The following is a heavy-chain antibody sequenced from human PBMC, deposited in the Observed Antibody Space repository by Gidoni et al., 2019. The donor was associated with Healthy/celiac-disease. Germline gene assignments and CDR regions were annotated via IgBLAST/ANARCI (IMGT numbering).Heavy chain of an antibody. D-gene: IGHD3-22*01. CDR3: ARGIGYAEYYYDSSPDAFDI. Sequence: EVQLVETGGGLIQPGGSLRLSCAASGFTVSSNYMSWVRQAPGKGLEWVSVIYSGGSTYYADSVKGRFTISRDNSKNTLYLQMNSLRAEDTAVYYCARGIGYAEYYYDSSPDAFDIWGQGTMVTVSS. CDR1: GFTVSSNY. V-gene: IGHV3-53*02. J-gene: IGHJ3*02. CDR2: IYSGGST.